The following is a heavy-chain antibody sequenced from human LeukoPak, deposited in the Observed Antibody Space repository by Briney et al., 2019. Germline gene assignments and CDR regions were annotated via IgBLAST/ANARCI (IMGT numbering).Heavy chain of an antibody. CDR1: GFTFSTYA. CDR2: ISGSGGST. CDR3: AKDIMTGTTGWLDP. V-gene: IGHV3-23*01. D-gene: IGHD1-7*01. Sequence: GGSLRLSCAASGFTFSTYALTWVRQAPEKGLEWVSSISGSGGSTYYADSVKGRFTISRDNSKSTLYLQMNSLRAEDTAVYFCAKDIMTGTTGWLDPWGQGTLVTDSS. J-gene: IGHJ5*02.